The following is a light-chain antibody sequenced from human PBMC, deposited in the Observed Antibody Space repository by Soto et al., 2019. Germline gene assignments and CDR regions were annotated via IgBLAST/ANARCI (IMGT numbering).Light chain of an antibody. CDR1: SSNIGNNF. V-gene: IGLV1-51*01. CDR3: GTWDSSLNSGV. CDR2: DNK. J-gene: IGLJ1*01. Sequence: QSVLTQPPSVSAAPGQKVTISCSGSSSNIGNNFVSWYQHVPGTPPTLVIYDNKKRPPGIPDRFSGSRSTTSATLAISGLQTGDEADYYCGTWDSSLNSGVFGTGTKVTVL.